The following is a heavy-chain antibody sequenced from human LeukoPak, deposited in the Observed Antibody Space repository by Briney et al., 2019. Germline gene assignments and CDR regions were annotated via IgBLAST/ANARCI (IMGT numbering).Heavy chain of an antibody. J-gene: IGHJ3*02. CDR1: GFTFDDYV. CDR3: AREPQIPIFGVPLDAFDI. Sequence: PGRSLRLSCAASGFTFDDYVMHWVRQPPGKGLEWVSGISWNSDSIDYADSVKGRFTISRDNAKNSLHLQMNSLRAEDTAVYYCAREPQIPIFGVPLDAFDIWGQGTMVTVSS. CDR2: ISWNSDSI. D-gene: IGHD3-3*01. V-gene: IGHV3-9*01.